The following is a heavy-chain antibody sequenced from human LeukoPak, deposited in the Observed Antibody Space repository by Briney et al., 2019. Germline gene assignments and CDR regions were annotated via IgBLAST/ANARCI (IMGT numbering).Heavy chain of an antibody. CDR1: GFTVSSNY. Sequence: GGSLRLSCAASGFTVSSNYMSWVRQAPGKGLEWVSGISWNSGSIGYADSVKGRFTISRDNAKNSLYLQMNSLRAEDMALYYCAKDMSSGYDFWSGYYAFDIWGQGTMVTVSS. J-gene: IGHJ3*02. CDR3: AKDMSSGYDFWSGYYAFDI. D-gene: IGHD3-3*01. V-gene: IGHV3-9*03. CDR2: ISWNSGSI.